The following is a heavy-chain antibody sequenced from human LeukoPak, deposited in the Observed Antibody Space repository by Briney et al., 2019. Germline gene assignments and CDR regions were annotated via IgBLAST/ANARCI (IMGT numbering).Heavy chain of an antibody. CDR1: GFTVNSNN. CDR3: ARGGGYYAINY. CDR2: VYSDDTT. J-gene: IGHJ4*02. Sequence: GGSLRLSCAASGFTVNSNNMNWVRQAPGKGLEWVSVVYSDDTTYYADSVKGRFTISRDNSKNTLYLQMNNLRAEDTAVYYCARGGGYYAINYWGQGTLVTVSS. D-gene: IGHD1-26*01. V-gene: IGHV3-53*01.